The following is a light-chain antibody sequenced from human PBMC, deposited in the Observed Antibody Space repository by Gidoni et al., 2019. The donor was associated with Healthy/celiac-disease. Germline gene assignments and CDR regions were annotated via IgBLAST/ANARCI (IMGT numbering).Light chain of an antibody. Sequence: QSALTPPASVSGSPGQSITTSCTGTSSDVGSYNLVSWYQHHPGKAPKLMIYEGSNRPSGVSNRFSGSKSGNTASLTISGLQAEDEADYYCCSYAGSSTLVFGGGTKLTVL. J-gene: IGLJ2*01. CDR1: SSDVGSYNL. CDR3: CSYAGSSTLV. CDR2: EGS. V-gene: IGLV2-23*01.